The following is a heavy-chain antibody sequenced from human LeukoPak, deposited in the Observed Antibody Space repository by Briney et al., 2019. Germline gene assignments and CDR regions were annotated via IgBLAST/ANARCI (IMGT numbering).Heavy chain of an antibody. J-gene: IGHJ1*01. Sequence: PSETLSLTCTVSGGSISSSSYYWGWIRQPPGKGLEWIGSIYYSGSTNYNPSLKSRVTISVDTSKNQFSLKLSSVTAADTAVYYCAGKLGYCSGGSCYPAHWGQGTLVTVSS. CDR2: IYYSGST. CDR3: AGKLGYCSGGSCYPAH. V-gene: IGHV4-39*01. D-gene: IGHD2-15*01. CDR1: GGSISSSSYY.